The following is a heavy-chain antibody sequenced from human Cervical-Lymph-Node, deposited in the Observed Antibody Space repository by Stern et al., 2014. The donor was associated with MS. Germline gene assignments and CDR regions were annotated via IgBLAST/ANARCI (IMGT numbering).Heavy chain of an antibody. Sequence: VQLVESGGGLVQPGGSLRLSCAASGFTFSSYAMHWVRQAPGKGLEYVSAISSNGGSTYYANSVKGRFTISRDNSKNTLYLQMGSLRAEDMAVYYCATGQWELRYWGQGTLVTVSS. CDR2: ISSNGGST. J-gene: IGHJ4*02. CDR3: ATGQWELRY. CDR1: GFTFSSYA. D-gene: IGHD1-26*01. V-gene: IGHV3-64*01.